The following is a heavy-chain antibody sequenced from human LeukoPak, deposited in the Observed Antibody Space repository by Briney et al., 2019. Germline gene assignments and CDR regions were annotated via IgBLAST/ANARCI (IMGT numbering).Heavy chain of an antibody. J-gene: IGHJ5*02. CDR1: GGSISSYY. V-gene: IGHV4-4*07. Sequence: SETLSLTCTVSGGSISSYYWSWIRQPAGEGLEWIGRIYTSGSTNYNPSLKSRVTMSVDTSKNQFSLKLSSVTAADTAVYYCARDRYLGYSYGYIGNWFDPWGQGTLVTVSS. D-gene: IGHD5-18*01. CDR2: IYTSGST. CDR3: ARDRYLGYSYGYIGNWFDP.